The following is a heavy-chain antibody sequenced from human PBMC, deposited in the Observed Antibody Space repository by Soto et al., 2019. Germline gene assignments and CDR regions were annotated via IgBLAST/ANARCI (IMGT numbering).Heavy chain of an antibody. CDR2: IYYSGTT. CDR3: ARKITIFGVVDHDAFDI. CDR1: GGSISSGGYY. J-gene: IGHJ3*02. Sequence: QVQLQESGPGLVTPSQTLSLTCTVSGGSISSGGYYWSWIRQHPGKALEWIGFIYYSGTTYYNPPLKSRVTVSVDTSKNQFSLKLSSVAAADTAVYYCARKITIFGVVDHDAFDIWGQGTVVTVSS. V-gene: IGHV4-31*03. D-gene: IGHD3-3*01.